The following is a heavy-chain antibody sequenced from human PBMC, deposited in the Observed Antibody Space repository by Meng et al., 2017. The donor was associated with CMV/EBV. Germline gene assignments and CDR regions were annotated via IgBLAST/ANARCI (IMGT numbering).Heavy chain of an antibody. V-gene: IGHV4-39*07. J-gene: IGHJ5*02. CDR3: ARYSSWPGLASA. D-gene: IGHD6-13*01. CDR2: INHSGST. CDR1: GGSISSSSYY. Sequence: SETLSLTCTVSGGSISSSSYYWSWIRQPPGKGLEWIGEINHSGSTNYNPSLKSRVTISVDTSKNQFSLKLSSVTAADTAVYYCARYSSWPGLASAWGQGTLVTVSS.